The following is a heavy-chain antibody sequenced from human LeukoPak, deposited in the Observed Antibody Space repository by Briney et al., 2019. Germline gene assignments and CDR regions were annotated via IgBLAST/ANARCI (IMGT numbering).Heavy chain of an antibody. Sequence: SQTLSLTCTVSGGSISSGDYYWSWIRQPPGKGLEWIGYIYYSGSTYYNPSLKSRVTISVGTSKNQFSLKLSSVTAADTAVYYCAREYYYDSSGYYHRRAFDIWGQGTMVTVSS. CDR3: AREYYYDSSGYYHRRAFDI. CDR1: GGSISSGDYY. D-gene: IGHD3-22*01. J-gene: IGHJ3*02. V-gene: IGHV4-30-4*08. CDR2: IYYSGST.